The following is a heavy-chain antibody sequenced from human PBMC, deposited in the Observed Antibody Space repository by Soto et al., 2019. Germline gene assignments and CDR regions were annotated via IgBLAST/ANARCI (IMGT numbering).Heavy chain of an antibody. CDR2: VTTSGSSQ. Sequence: WGSRRLSCAASGFALTSYEINLFPRSPVKWLGWIGYVTTSGSSQYYADSVKGRFSISRDNAKNSLYLQMNSLRDEDTAVYYCALVRDGYRGYFDYWGQGTLVTVSS. J-gene: IGHJ4*02. CDR1: GFALTSYE. V-gene: IGHV3-48*03. D-gene: IGHD5-18*01. CDR3: ALVRDGYRGYFDY.